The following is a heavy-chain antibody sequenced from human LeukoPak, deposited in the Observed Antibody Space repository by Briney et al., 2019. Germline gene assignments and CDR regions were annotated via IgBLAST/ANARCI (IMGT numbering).Heavy chain of an antibody. CDR2: IYYSGST. J-gene: IGHJ6*04. V-gene: IGHV4-59*01. Sequence: PSETLSLTCTVSGGSISNYYWSWIRQPPGKGLEWIGYIYYSGSTKYNPSLRSRVTISVDTSKNQFSLRLSPVTAADTAVYYCARDYRNALDVWGKGTTVTVST. CDR3: ARDYRNALDV. CDR1: GGSISNYY.